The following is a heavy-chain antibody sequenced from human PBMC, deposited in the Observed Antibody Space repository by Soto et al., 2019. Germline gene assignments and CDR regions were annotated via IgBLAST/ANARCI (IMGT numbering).Heavy chain of an antibody. CDR3: AKHYCSSTSCYFGWFDP. CDR2: ISGSGGST. CDR1: GFTFSSYA. D-gene: IGHD2-2*01. V-gene: IGHV3-23*01. Sequence: GGSLRLSCAASGFTFSSYAMSWVRQAPGKGLEWVSAISGSGGSTYYADSVKGRFTISRDNSKNTLYLQMNSLRAEDTAVYYCAKHYCSSTSCYFGWFDPWGQGTLVTI. J-gene: IGHJ5*02.